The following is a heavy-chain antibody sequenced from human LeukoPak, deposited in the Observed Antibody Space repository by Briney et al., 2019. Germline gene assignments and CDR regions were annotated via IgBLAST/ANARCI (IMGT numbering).Heavy chain of an antibody. J-gene: IGHJ4*02. CDR3: ARAAGSTVTTRFDY. CDR2: IKQDGSQK. Sequence: GGSLRLSCATSGFTFSSYWMTWVRQAPGKGLEWVASIKQDGSQKYYVDSVKGRFSISRDNAKNSLYLQMSSLRAEDTAVYYFARAAGSTVTTRFDYWGPGTLVTVSS. D-gene: IGHD4-17*01. CDR1: GFTFSSYW. V-gene: IGHV3-7*01.